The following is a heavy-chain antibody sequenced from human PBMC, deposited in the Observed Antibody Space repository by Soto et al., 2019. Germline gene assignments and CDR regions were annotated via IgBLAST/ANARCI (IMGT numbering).Heavy chain of an antibody. J-gene: IGHJ4*02. CDR3: ARVVALRPNGNVPVAS. Sequence: SETLSLTCTVSGASITSGSYSWSWIRQAPGKGLEWIGNIHVTGYTAFSPSLKRRVTTSVDKPKNQFSLKVTSVTAADTAEYFCARVVALRPNGNVPVASWGPGPLVTGSS. CDR1: GASITSGSYS. D-gene: IGHD2-15*01. CDR2: IHVTGYT. V-gene: IGHV4-30-2*01.